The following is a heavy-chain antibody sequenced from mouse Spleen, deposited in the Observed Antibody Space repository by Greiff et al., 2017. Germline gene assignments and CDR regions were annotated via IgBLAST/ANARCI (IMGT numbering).Heavy chain of an antibody. V-gene: IGHV5-17*02. CDR2: ISSGSSTI. CDR1: GFTFSSFG. D-gene: IGHD1-2*01. Sequence: EVQLVESGGGLVQPGGSRKLSCAASGFTFSSFGMHWVRQAPEKGLEWVAYISSGSSTIYYADTVKGRFTISRDNPKNTLFLQMTSLRSEDTAMYYCARWGITTAFAYWGQGTPVTVSA. J-gene: IGHJ3*01. CDR3: ARWGITTAFAY.